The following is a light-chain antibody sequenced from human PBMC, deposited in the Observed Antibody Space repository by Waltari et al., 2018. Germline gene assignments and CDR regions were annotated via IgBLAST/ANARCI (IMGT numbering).Light chain of an antibody. CDR1: TSNIGSNT. Sequence: QSVLTQPPSASGTPGQRVTISCSGSTSNIGSNTVNWYQQLPGTPPKLLIYTNNRRPSGVPDGFSGSKSGTSASLAISGLQSEDEADYYCAVWDDSLSGPGFGGGTKVTVL. CDR3: AVWDDSLSGPG. CDR2: TNN. J-gene: IGLJ3*02. V-gene: IGLV1-44*01.